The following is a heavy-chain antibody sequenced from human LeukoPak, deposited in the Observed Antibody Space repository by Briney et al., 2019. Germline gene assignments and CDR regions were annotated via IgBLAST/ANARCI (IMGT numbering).Heavy chain of an antibody. V-gene: IGHV4-61*01. J-gene: IGHJ2*01. CDR1: GGSVSSGSYY. CDR2: IYYSGST. D-gene: IGHD2-2*01. Sequence: SETLSLTCTVSGGSVSSGSYYWTSIRQPPGKGLGWIGYIYYSGSTNYNPPLKSRVTISVDTSKNQFSLKLSSVTAADAALYYCARDTTYCSGTSCYRGYFDLWGRGTLVTVSS. CDR3: ARDTTYCSGTSCYRGYFDL.